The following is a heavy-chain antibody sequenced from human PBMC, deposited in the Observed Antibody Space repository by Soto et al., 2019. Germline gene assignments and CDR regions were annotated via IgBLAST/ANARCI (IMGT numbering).Heavy chain of an antibody. CDR1: GGSISSGGYY. CDR3: AGEGGPYYYGSGGLDY. D-gene: IGHD3-10*01. V-gene: IGHV4-31*03. CDR2: IYYSGST. Sequence: QVQLQESGPGLVKPSQTLSLTCTVSGGSISSGGYYWSWIRQHPGKGLEWIGYIYYSGSTYYNPSLRSRVTITVDTSKNQFPLKLRPVTAADRAVYYCAGEGGPYYYGSGGLDYWGQGTLVTVSS. J-gene: IGHJ4*02.